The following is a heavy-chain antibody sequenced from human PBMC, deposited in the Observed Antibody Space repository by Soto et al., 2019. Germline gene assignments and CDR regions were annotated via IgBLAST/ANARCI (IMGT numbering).Heavy chain of an antibody. CDR2: ISAYNGNT. CDR3: ARDRDTYYYDSSGYPYYYYGMDV. D-gene: IGHD3-22*01. J-gene: IGHJ6*02. Sequence: QVRLVQSGDEGKKPGASVKVSCKASGYTFTSYGISWVRQAPGQGLEWMGWISAYNGNTNYAQKLQGRVTMTTDTSTSTAYMELRSLRSDDTAVYYCARDRDTYYYDSSGYPYYYYGMDVWGQGTTVTVSS. CDR1: GYTFTSYG. V-gene: IGHV1-18*01.